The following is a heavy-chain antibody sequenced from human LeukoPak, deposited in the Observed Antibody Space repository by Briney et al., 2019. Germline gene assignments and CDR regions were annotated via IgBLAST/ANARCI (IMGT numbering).Heavy chain of an antibody. J-gene: IGHJ6*02. Sequence: SETLSLTCAVYGGSFSGYSWSWIRQPPGKGLEWIGYIYHSGSTYYNPSLKSRVTISVDRSKNQFSLKLSSVTAADTAVYYCARGGCSSTSCYYYYGMDVWGQGTTVTVSS. D-gene: IGHD2-2*01. CDR2: IYHSGST. CDR3: ARGGCSSTSCYYYYGMDV. CDR1: GGSFSGYS. V-gene: IGHV4-30-2*01.